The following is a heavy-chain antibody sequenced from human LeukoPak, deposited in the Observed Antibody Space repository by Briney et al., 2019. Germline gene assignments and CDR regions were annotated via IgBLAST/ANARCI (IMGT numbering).Heavy chain of an antibody. V-gene: IGHV4-59*12. D-gene: IGHD6-6*01. CDR3: ARDIYSSSSGNWFDP. CDR2: IYYSGST. CDR1: GGSISSYY. J-gene: IGHJ5*02. Sequence: PSETLSLTCTVSGGSISSYYWSWIRQPPGKGLEWIGYIYYSGSTNYNPSLKSRVTIPVDTSKNQFSLKLSSVTAADTAVYYCARDIYSSSSGNWFDPWGQGTLVTVSS.